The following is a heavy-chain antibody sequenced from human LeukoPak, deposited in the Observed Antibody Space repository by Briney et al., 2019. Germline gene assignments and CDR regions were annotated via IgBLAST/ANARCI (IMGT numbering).Heavy chain of an antibody. V-gene: IGHV5-51*01. CDR3: ARRDSSSWSTNWYFDL. J-gene: IGHJ2*01. CDR2: IYPGDSDT. D-gene: IGHD6-13*01. Sequence: GESLKISCKGSGYSFTSYWIGWVRQMPGKGLEWMGVIYPGDSDTRYSPSFQGQVTISADKSISTAYLQWSSLKASDTAMYYCARRDSSSWSTNWYFDLWGRGTLVTVSS. CDR1: GYSFTSYW.